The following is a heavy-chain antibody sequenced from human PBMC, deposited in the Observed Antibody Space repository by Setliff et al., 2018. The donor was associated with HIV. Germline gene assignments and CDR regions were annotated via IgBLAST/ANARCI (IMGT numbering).Heavy chain of an antibody. D-gene: IGHD3-22*01. J-gene: IGHJ3*02. V-gene: IGHV4-59*08. CDR2: IHYSGTS. CDR1: GDLIKNHN. Sequence: SETLSLTCTVSGDLIKNHNWNWIRQSPEKGLEWLGNIHYSGTSNYNSSLKSRIVISLDTSKKQFSLHFYSVTAADTAVYYCARSRIRGYYDTSPAMAFDIWGQGTMVTVSS. CDR3: ARSRIRGYYDTSPAMAFDI.